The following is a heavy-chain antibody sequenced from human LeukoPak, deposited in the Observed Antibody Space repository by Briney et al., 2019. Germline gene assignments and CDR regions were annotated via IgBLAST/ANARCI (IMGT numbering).Heavy chain of an antibody. CDR3: AKDLVRGGVIGLWPY. Sequence: PGGSLRLSCVGSGFTSIAYALTWARQAPGKGLEWVSGISGGGVTTYYADSVKGRFTISRDNSKNTLYLQMNSLRAEDTAVYYCAKDLVRGGVIGLWPYWGQGTLVTVSS. CDR1: GFTSIAYA. D-gene: IGHD3-10*01. CDR2: ISGGGVTT. J-gene: IGHJ4*02. V-gene: IGHV3-23*01.